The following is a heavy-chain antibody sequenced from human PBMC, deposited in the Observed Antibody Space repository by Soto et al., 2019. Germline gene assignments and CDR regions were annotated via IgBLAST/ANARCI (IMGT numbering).Heavy chain of an antibody. CDR2: ITANNVNT. CDR1: GYTFTSYG. CDR3: ARDMGGYYFEPNDY. V-gene: IGHV1-18*01. Sequence: QVQLVQSGPEVKKPGASVKVSCQTSGYTFTSYGISWVRQAPGQGLGWMGWITANNVNTNYAQKYQGRVTMTTDTSTATAYRELRSLRSDDTAVYYCARDMGGYYFEPNDYWGQGTLVTVSS. J-gene: IGHJ4*02. D-gene: IGHD3-22*01.